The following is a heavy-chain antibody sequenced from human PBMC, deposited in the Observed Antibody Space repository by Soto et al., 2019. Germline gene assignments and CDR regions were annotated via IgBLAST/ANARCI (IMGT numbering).Heavy chain of an antibody. J-gene: IGHJ4*02. CDR3: ARHGYCSSTSCYLDY. CDR2: IYYSGST. V-gene: IGHV4-39*01. D-gene: IGHD2-2*03. CDR1: GGSISSSSYY. Sequence: TSETLSLTCTVSGGSISSSSYYWGWIRQPPGKGLERIGSIYYSGSTNYNPSLKSRVTISADTSKNQFSLKLSSVTAADTAVYYCARHGYCSSTSCYLDYWGQGTLVTVSS.